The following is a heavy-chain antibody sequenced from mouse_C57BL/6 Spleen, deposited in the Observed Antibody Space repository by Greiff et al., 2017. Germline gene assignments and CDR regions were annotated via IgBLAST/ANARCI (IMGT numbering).Heavy chain of an antibody. V-gene: IGHV1-26*01. CDR3: AKGLFITTVVAPFDY. CDR2: INPNNGGT. CDR1: GYTFTDYY. J-gene: IGHJ2*01. D-gene: IGHD1-1*01. Sequence: EVQLQQSGPELVKPGASVKISCKASGYTFTDYYMNWVKQSHGKSLEWIGDINPNNGGTSYNQKFKGKATLTVDKSSSTAYMELRSLTSEDSAVYYCAKGLFITTVVAPFDYWGQGTTLTVSS.